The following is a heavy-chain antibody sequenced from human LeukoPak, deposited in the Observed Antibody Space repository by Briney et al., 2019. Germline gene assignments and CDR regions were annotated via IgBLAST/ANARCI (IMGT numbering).Heavy chain of an antibody. D-gene: IGHD5-18*01. CDR1: GFTFSTYA. CDR3: ARARSSYGYGDAFDI. J-gene: IGHJ3*02. V-gene: IGHV3-30*19. Sequence: GGSLRLSCATSGFTFSTYAMSWVRQAPGKGLEWVAVISYDGSSKYYADSVKGRFTISRDNSKNTLYLQMNSLRAEDTAVYYCARARSSYGYGDAFDIWGQGTMVTVSS. CDR2: ISYDGSSK.